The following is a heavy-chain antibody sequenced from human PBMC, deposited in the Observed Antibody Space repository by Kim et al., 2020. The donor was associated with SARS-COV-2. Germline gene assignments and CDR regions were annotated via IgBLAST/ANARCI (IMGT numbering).Heavy chain of an antibody. CDR2: IWYDGSNK. CDR3: ARDRYYISSGWYGHPDY. CDR1: GFTFSSYG. J-gene: IGHJ4*02. D-gene: IGHD6-19*01. Sequence: GGSLRLSCAASGFTFSSYGMHWVRQAPGKGLEWVAVIWYDGSNKYYADSVKGRFTISRDNSKNTLYLQMNSLRAEDTAVYYCARDRYYISSGWYGHPDYWGQGTLVTVSS. V-gene: IGHV3-33*01.